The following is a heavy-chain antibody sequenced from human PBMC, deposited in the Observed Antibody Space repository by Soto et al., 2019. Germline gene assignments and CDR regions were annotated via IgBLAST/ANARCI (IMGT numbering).Heavy chain of an antibody. CDR1: GFTFSTYA. J-gene: IGHJ4*02. CDR2: ISGSGGST. D-gene: IGHD6-13*01. CDR3: AITEGIAAAGTLDY. V-gene: IGHV3-23*01. Sequence: GGSLRLSCAHSGFTFSTYAMSWVRQAPGKGLAWVSAISGSGGSTYYADSVKGRFTISRDNSKNTLYLQMNSLRAEDTAVYYCAITEGIAAAGTLDYWGQGTLVTVSS.